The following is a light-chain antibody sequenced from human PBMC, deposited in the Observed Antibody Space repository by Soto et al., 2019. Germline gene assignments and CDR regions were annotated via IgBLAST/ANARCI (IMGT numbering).Light chain of an antibody. CDR2: AAS. CDR3: QKYNNAPRT. Sequence: DIQMTQSPCSLSASVGDTVTITCRASQGISNYLAWYQQKPGQVPNLLIYAASTLQSGVPSRFSGSGSGTDFTLTISSRRPEYVATYYCQKYNNAPRTFGQGTKVEI. CDR1: QGISNY. V-gene: IGKV1-27*01. J-gene: IGKJ1*01.